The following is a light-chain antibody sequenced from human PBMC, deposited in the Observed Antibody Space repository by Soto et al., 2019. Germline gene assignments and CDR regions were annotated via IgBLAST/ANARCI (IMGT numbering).Light chain of an antibody. J-gene: IGKJ5*01. CDR2: AAS. Sequence: DIQMTQSPSSLSASVGDRVTITCRASQDISDYLNWYQQKPGKAPKLLIYAASSLQSGVPSRFSGSGSGTDFTLTISSLEPEDFAVYYCQQCSGITFGQGTRLEIK. V-gene: IGKV1-39*01. CDR1: QDISDY. CDR3: QQCSGIT.